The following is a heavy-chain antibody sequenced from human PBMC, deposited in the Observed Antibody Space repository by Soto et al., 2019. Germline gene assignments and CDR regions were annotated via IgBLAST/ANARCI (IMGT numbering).Heavy chain of an antibody. CDR1: GFTFSSYG. CDR2: IWYDGSNK. Sequence: GGSLRLSCAASGFTFSSYGMHWVRQAPGKGLEWVAVIWYDGSNKYYADSVKGRFTISRDNSKNTLYPQMNSLRAEDTAVYYCARDNAYSNYVICGMDVWGQGATVTVSS. J-gene: IGHJ6*02. V-gene: IGHV3-33*01. D-gene: IGHD4-4*01. CDR3: ARDNAYSNYVICGMDV.